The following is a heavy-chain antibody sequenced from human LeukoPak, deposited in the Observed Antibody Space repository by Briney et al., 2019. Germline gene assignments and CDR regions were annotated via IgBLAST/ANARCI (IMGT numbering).Heavy chain of an antibody. D-gene: IGHD6-13*01. Sequence: SETLSLTCTVSGGSISSYYWSWIRQPPGKGLEWIGYIYYSGSTNYNPSLKSRVTISVDTSKNQFSLNLSSVTAADTAVYFCARSSNWYSLDHWGQGTLVTVPS. CDR3: ARSSNWYSLDH. CDR1: GGSISSYY. V-gene: IGHV4-59*01. CDR2: IYYSGST. J-gene: IGHJ4*02.